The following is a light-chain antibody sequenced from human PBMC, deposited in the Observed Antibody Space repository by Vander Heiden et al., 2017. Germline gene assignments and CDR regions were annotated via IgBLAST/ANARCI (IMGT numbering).Light chain of an antibody. CDR3: QQYHSYPPFT. J-gene: IGKJ3*01. CDR1: QGISSY. Sequence: AIRMTQSPSSFSASTGDRVTITCRASQGISSYLAWYQQKPGKAPKLLIYAASTLQSGVPSRFSGSGSGTDFTLTISCLQSEDFATYYCQQYHSYPPFTFDHGTKVDIK. CDR2: AAS. V-gene: IGKV1-8*01.